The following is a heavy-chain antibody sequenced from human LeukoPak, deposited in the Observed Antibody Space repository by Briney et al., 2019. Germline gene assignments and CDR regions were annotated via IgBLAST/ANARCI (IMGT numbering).Heavy chain of an antibody. CDR3: ARDRAGSSYSSGWYRKFDY. D-gene: IGHD6-19*01. CDR1: GHTFTGYY. Sequence: GASVKVSCKASGHTFTGYYMHWVRQAPGRGLEWMGWINPNSGGTNYAQKFQGRVTMTRDTSISTAYMELSRLRSDDTAVYYCARDRAGSSYSSGWYRKFDYWGQGTLVTVSS. V-gene: IGHV1-2*02. CDR2: INPNSGGT. J-gene: IGHJ4*02.